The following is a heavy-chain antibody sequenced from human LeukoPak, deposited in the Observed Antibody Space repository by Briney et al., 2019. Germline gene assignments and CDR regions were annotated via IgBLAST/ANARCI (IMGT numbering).Heavy chain of an antibody. Sequence: ASVKVSRKASGYTFLGYYIHWVRQAPGQGFEWMGWINPQSGGTKYAQKLQGRVTMTRDTSISTAYMELSNLRSDDTAVYYCVSGSKWDFWGQGTLVTVSS. CDR3: VSGSKWDF. CDR1: GYTFLGYY. V-gene: IGHV1-2*02. J-gene: IGHJ4*02. D-gene: IGHD1-26*01. CDR2: INPQSGGT.